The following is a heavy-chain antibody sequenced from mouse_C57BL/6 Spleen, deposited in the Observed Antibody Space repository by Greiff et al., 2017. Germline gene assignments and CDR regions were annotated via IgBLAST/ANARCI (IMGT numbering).Heavy chain of an antibody. CDR1: GFSLTSYG. J-gene: IGHJ4*01. V-gene: IGHV2-4*01. Sequence: VKLMESGPGLVQPSQSLSITCTVSGFSLTSYGVHWVRQPPGKGLEWLGVIWSGGSTDYNAAFISRLSISKDNSKSQVFFKMNSLQADDTAIYYCAKNLSYDYDGMDYWGQGTSVTVSS. CDR3: AKNLSYDYDGMDY. D-gene: IGHD2-4*01. CDR2: IWSGGST.